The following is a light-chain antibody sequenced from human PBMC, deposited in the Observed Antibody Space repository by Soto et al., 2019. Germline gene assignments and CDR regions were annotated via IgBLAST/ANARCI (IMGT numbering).Light chain of an antibody. CDR3: QRYNSAPRT. CDR2: GAS. V-gene: IGKV1-27*01. CDR1: QGISNY. J-gene: IGKJ1*01. Sequence: DIQMTQSPSSLSASVGDRVTITCRASQGISNYLAWYQQKPGKVPKLLISGASTLQSGVSSRFSGSGSGTDFTLTISSLQPEDVAIYYCQRYNSAPRTFGQGTKVDSK.